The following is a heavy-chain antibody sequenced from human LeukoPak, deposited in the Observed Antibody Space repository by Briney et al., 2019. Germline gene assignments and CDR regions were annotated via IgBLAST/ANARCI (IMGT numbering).Heavy chain of an antibody. CDR1: GFNFNTAW. V-gene: IGHV3-NL1*01. D-gene: IGHD3-10*01. CDR2: ISWDGGST. J-gene: IGHJ4*02. CDR3: AKALGPAMVRGVLHY. Sequence: GGSLRLSCAASGFNFNTAWMSWVRQAPGKGLEWVSLISWDGGSTYYADSVKGRFTISRDNSKNTLYLQMNNLRAEDTAVYYCAKALGPAMVRGVLHYWGQGTLVTVSS.